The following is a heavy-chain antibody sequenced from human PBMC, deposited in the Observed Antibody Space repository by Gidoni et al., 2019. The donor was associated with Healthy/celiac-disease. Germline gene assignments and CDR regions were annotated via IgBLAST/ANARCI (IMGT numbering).Heavy chain of an antibody. CDR2: IYYSGST. Sequence: QLQLQESGPGLVKPSETLSLTCTVSGGSISSSSYYWGWIRQPPGKGLEWIGSIYYSGSTYYNPSLKSRVTISVDTSKNQFSLKLSSVTAADTAVDYCASSRLEWFSYYYYYGMDVWGQGTTVTVSS. CDR1: GGSISSSSYY. D-gene: IGHD3-3*01. J-gene: IGHJ6*02. CDR3: ASSRLEWFSYYYYYGMDV. V-gene: IGHV4-39*01.